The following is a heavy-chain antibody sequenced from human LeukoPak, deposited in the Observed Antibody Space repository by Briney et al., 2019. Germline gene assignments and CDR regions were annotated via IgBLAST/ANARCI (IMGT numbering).Heavy chain of an antibody. CDR3: ARSENYIPEDCFDP. CDR2: ICYSGST. V-gene: IGHV4-59*05. CDR1: GGSISSYY. Sequence: PSETLSLTCTVSGGSISSYYWSWIRQPPGKGLEWIGSICYSGSTFYNPSLKSRVTLSVDTSKNQFSLELSSVTAADTAVYYCARSENYIPEDCFDPWGQGTLVTVSS. J-gene: IGHJ5*02. D-gene: IGHD5-24*01.